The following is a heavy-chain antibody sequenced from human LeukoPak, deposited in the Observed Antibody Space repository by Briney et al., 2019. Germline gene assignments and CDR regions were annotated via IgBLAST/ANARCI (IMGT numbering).Heavy chain of an antibody. V-gene: IGHV1-2*02. J-gene: IGHJ4*02. CDR3: ARLSDFSDSSGYPYYLDF. D-gene: IGHD3-22*01. Sequence: GALVKVSCKVSGYIFTGYFLHWVRRAPGQGLEWMGGINPHSGDTNYAQKFQGRVTMTRDTSISTASMELTRLRSDDTAVYYCARLSDFSDSSGYPYYLDFWGQGTLVTASS. CDR1: GYIFTGYF. CDR2: INPHSGDT.